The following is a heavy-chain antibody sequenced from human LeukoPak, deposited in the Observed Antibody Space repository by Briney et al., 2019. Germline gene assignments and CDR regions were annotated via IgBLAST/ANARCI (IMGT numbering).Heavy chain of an antibody. V-gene: IGHV1-69*13. J-gene: IGHJ4*02. CDR2: IIPIFGTA. CDR3: ARDPYSSSWYSNPNFDY. D-gene: IGHD6-13*01. Sequence: SVKVSCKASGGTFSSYAISWVRQAPGQGLEWMGGIIPIFGTADYAQKFQGRVTITADESTSTAYMELSSLRSEDTAVYYCARDPYSSSWYSNPNFDYWGQGTLVTVSS. CDR1: GGTFSSYA.